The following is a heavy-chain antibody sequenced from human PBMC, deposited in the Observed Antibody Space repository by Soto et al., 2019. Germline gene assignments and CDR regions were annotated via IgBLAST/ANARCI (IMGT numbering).Heavy chain of an antibody. V-gene: IGHV4-38-2*01. CDR1: GFFMSSGNY. D-gene: IGHD2-15*01. J-gene: IGHJ3*01. Sequence: PSETLSLTCAVSGFFMSSGNYWGWIRKPPGKVLEWIGSIFHGGNTYYNPSLKSRVTISVDMSKNQFSLKLNSVTAADTAVYYCARARWYDAFDVWGQGTVVTVSS. CDR2: IFHGGNT. CDR3: ARARWYDAFDV.